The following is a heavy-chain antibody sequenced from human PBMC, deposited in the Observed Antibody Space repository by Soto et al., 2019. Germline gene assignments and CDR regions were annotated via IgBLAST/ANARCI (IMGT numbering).Heavy chain of an antibody. CDR3: ARADNDRSGYYPY. J-gene: IGHJ4*01. CDR1: GHNFASYW. D-gene: IGHD3-22*01. CDR2: ISPGDSDT. Sequence: PGGSLKSSRKGFGHNFASYWIARVRQMPGKGVEWGGIISPGDSDTRYSPPFPGQGTLSAEKSISTAYLQWNSLKASDPAMYYCARADNDRSGYYPYWGQGTLVTVSP. V-gene: IGHV5-51*01.